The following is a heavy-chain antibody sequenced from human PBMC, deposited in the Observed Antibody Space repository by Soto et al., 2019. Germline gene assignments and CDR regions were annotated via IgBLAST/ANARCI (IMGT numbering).Heavy chain of an antibody. D-gene: IGHD6-13*01. CDR1: GGSFSSYF. J-gene: IGHJ3*02. Sequence: QVQLQQWGARLLKPSETLSLTCAVYGGSFSSYFWNWVRQPPGKGLEWIGEVTPSGRSNYNPSLKSRVTIPKDTSKNQFSLEVSSVTAAETAVYYCTTSGRSWPDSFDIWGQGAMVTVSS. CDR3: TTSGRSWPDSFDI. CDR2: VTPSGRS. V-gene: IGHV4-34*01.